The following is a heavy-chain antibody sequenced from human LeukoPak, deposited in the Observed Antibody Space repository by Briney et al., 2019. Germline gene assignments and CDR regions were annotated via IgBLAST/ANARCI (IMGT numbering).Heavy chain of an antibody. V-gene: IGHV4-30-4*01. Sequence: KPSETLSLTCTVSGDSISSGDYYWSWIRQPPGKGLEWIGYIYYSGSTYYNPSLKSRVTISVDTSKNQFSLKLRSVTAADTAVYYCATYYGSGPYYRTIDDWGQGTVVTVSS. CDR1: GDSISSGDYY. D-gene: IGHD3-10*01. CDR2: IYYSGST. J-gene: IGHJ4*02. CDR3: ATYYGSGPYYRTIDD.